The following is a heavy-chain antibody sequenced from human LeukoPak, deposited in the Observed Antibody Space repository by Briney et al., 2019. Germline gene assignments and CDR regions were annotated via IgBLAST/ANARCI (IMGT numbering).Heavy chain of an antibody. Sequence: SETLSLTCAVSGGSISSSNWWNWVRQPPGQGLEWIGEIHHSGRTNYNPPLKSRVTISVDKSKNQFSPKLSSVTAADTAVYYCARLRGFGADYYYYYMDVWGKGTTVTVSS. CDR2: IHHSGRT. V-gene: IGHV4-4*02. J-gene: IGHJ6*03. CDR1: GGSISSSNW. CDR3: ARLRGFGADYYYYYMDV. D-gene: IGHD3-10*01.